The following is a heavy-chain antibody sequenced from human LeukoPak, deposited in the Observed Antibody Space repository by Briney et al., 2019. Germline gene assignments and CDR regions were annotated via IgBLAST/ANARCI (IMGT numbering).Heavy chain of an antibody. CDR2: IYHSGST. V-gene: IGHV4-38-2*02. CDR3: ARVLIAAAVGLVDY. D-gene: IGHD6-13*01. CDR1: GYSISSGYY. Sequence: PSETLSLTCTVSGYSISSGYYWGWIRQPPGKGLAWIGSIYHSGSTYYNPSLKSRVTISVDTSKNRFSLKLSSVTAADTAVYYCARVLIAAAVGLVDYWGQGTLVTVSS. J-gene: IGHJ4*02.